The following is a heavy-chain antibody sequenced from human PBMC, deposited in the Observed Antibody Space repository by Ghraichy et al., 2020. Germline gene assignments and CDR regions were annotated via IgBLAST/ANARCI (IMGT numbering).Heavy chain of an antibody. Sequence: LSLTCAASGFTFSGYAMNWVRQAPLKGLQWVSSISESGGSTYYADYVKGRFTISRDNSKNTLYLQMDRLRVDDTAVYYCAKAGGYSTGWWVDYYDDWGQGTLVTVSS. CDR2: ISESGGST. D-gene: IGHD6-19*01. V-gene: IGHV3-23*01. CDR3: AKAGGYSTGWWVDYYDD. CDR1: GFTFSGYA. J-gene: IGHJ4*02.